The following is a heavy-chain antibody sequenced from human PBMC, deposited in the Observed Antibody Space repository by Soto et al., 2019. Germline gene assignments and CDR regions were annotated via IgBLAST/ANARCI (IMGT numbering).Heavy chain of an antibody. D-gene: IGHD3-10*01. Sequence: GESLKISCKGSGYNFTNYWIGWVRQMPGKGLESMGIIYPGDSDTRYSPSLQGQVTISADKSISTAYLQWSSLKASDTAMYYCAGGGVRGVVTRTRDYYGMDVWGQGTTVTVSS. J-gene: IGHJ6*02. CDR2: IYPGDSDT. V-gene: IGHV5-51*01. CDR3: AGGGVRGVVTRTRDYYGMDV. CDR1: GYNFTNYW.